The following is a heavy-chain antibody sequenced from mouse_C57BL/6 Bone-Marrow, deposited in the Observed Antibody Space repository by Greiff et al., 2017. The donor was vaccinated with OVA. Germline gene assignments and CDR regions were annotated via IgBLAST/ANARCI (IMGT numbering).Heavy chain of an antibody. CDR3: ARRDY. Sequence: QVQLQQPGAELVKPGASVKLSCKASGYTFTSYWMQWVKQRPGQGLEWIGEIDPSDSYTNYNQKFKGKATLTVDTSSSTAYMQLSSLPSEDSAVYYCARRDYWGQGTTLTVSS. J-gene: IGHJ2*01. V-gene: IGHV1-50*01. CDR2: IDPSDSYT. CDR1: GYTFTSYW.